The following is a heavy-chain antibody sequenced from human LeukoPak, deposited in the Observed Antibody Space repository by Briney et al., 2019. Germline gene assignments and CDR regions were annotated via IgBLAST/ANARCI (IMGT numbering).Heavy chain of an antibody. J-gene: IGHJ1*01. V-gene: IGHV1-2*02. CDR2: INPNSGGT. CDR3: ASTFSIAVAGTLQH. D-gene: IGHD6-19*01. CDR1: GYTFTGYY. Sequence: ASVKVPCKASGYTFTGYYIHWVRQAPGQGLEWMGWINPNSGGTNYAQKFQGRVTMTRDTSISTAYVELSRLRSDDTAVYYCASTFSIAVAGTLQHWGQGTLVTVSS.